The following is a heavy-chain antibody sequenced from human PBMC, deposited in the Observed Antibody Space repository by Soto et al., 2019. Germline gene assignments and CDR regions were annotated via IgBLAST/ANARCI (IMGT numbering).Heavy chain of an antibody. CDR3: ARFVHLTGKTGFDP. J-gene: IGHJ5*02. CDR2: ISYDGSNK. D-gene: IGHD1-20*01. CDR1: GFTFSDYA. Sequence: PGGSLRLSCAASGFTFSDYAMHWVRQAPGKGLEWVTLISYDGSNKYYADSVKGRFTISRDSSKNTVYLQMSSLRTEDTAVYYCARFVHLTGKTGFDPWGQGTLVTVSS. V-gene: IGHV3-30-3*01.